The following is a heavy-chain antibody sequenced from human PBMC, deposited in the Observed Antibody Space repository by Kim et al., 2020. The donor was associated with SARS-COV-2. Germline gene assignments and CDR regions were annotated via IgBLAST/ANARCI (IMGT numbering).Heavy chain of an antibody. V-gene: IGHV3-23*01. CDR1: GFTFSSYA. CDR2: ISGSGGST. D-gene: IGHD3-22*01. CDR3: AKDVGYYYDSSGYGDY. Sequence: GGSLRLSCAASGFTFSSYAMSWVRQAPGKGLEWVSAISGSGGSTYYADSVKGRFTISRDNSKNTLYLQMNSLRAEDTAVYYCAKDVGYYYDSSGYGDYWGQGTLVTVSS. J-gene: IGHJ4*02.